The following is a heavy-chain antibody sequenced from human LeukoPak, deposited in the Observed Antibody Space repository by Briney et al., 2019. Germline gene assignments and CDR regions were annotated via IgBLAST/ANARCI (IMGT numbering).Heavy chain of an antibody. Sequence: ASVKVSCKASGYTFTSYGISWVRQAPRQGLEWMGWISAYNGNTNYAQKLQGRVTMTTDTSTSTAYMELRSLRSDDTAVYYCARSYLMVRGVVIVSNTDYWGQGTLVTVSS. CDR1: GYTFTSYG. V-gene: IGHV1-18*01. J-gene: IGHJ4*02. CDR2: ISAYNGNT. D-gene: IGHD3-10*01. CDR3: ARSYLMVRGVVIVSNTDY.